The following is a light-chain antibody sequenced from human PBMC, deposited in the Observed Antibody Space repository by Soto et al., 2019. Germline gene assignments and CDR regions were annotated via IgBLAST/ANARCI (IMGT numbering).Light chain of an antibody. J-gene: IGKJ4*01. CDR1: QSISTY. CDR3: QQSCGDPLVT. Sequence: DIQMTQSPSSLSASVGDRVTITCRASQSISTYLNWYQQKQGKAPKLLIYTASSLQIGVPSRFSGSGSGTDFTLTISSLQPEDFATYYCQQSCGDPLVTFGGGTKVDIK. CDR2: TAS. V-gene: IGKV1-39*01.